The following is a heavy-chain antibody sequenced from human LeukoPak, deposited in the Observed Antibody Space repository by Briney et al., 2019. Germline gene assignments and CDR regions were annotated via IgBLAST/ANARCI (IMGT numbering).Heavy chain of an antibody. J-gene: IGHJ4*02. D-gene: IGHD2-8*01. CDR3: VINHMVYSY. V-gene: IGHV3-11*06. CDR1: GFSFSDNY. CDR2: ISNSGSYT. Sequence: GGSLRLSCAASGFSFSDNYMSWIRQAPGKGLEWVSYISNSGSYTNYPDSVKGRFTISRDNSKNTLYLQMSSLRAEDTAVYYCVINHMVYSYWGQGTLVTVSS.